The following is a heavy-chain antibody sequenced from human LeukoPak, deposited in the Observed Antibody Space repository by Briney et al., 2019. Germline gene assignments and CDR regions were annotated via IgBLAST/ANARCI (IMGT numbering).Heavy chain of an antibody. D-gene: IGHD5-18*01. CDR2: INHSGST. CDR3: ARGLRGYSYPF. Sequence: SETLSLTCTVSGGSISSYYWSWIRQPPGKGLEWIGEINHSGSTNYNPSLKSRVTISVDTSKNQFSLKLCSVTAADTAVYYCARGLRGYSYPFWGQGTLVTVSS. V-gene: IGHV4-34*01. J-gene: IGHJ4*02. CDR1: GGSISSYY.